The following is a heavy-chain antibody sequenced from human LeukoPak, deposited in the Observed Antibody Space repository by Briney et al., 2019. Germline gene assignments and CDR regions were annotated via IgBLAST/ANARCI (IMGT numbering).Heavy chain of an antibody. V-gene: IGHV4-30-2*01. Sequence: SETLSLTCAVSGGSISSGGYSWSWIRQPPGKGLEWIGYIYHSGSTCYNPSLKSRVTISVDRSKNQFSLKLSSVTAADTAVYYCAREAKDYYDSSGYSDYWGQGTLVTVSS. CDR3: AREAKDYYDSSGYSDY. J-gene: IGHJ4*02. CDR1: GGSISSGGYS. D-gene: IGHD3-22*01. CDR2: IYHSGST.